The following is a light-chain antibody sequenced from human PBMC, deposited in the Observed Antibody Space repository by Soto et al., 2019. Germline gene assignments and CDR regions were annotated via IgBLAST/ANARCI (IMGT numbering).Light chain of an antibody. J-gene: IGKJ2*01. V-gene: IGKV1-39*01. CDR2: AAR. CDR3: QQSHSTPYT. Sequence: DIQLTQSPSSLSASVGDRITISCRASQSISRNLNWYQQMPGKAPNLLIYAARDLQSGVPGRFSGSGSGTEFNLTISSLQPKDLATYYCQQSHSTPYTFGQGTKLEI. CDR1: QSISRN.